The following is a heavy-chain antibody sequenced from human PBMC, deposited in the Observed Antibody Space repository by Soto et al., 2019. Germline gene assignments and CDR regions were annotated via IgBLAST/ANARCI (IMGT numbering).Heavy chain of an antibody. CDR3: AREPEGIAAALDY. V-gene: IGHV3-21*01. CDR1: GFTFRTYG. D-gene: IGHD6-13*01. CDR2: ISSSGSFI. J-gene: IGHJ4*02. Sequence: GGSLRLSCAASGFTFRTYGMNWVRRAPGGGLEWVASISSSGSFIYYADSVKGRFTISRDDAEKSLYLQMNSLRAEDTALYYCAREPEGIAAALDYWGRGTLVTVSS.